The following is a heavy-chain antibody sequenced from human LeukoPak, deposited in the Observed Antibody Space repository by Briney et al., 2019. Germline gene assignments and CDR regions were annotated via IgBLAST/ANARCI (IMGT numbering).Heavy chain of an antibody. J-gene: IGHJ4*02. D-gene: IGHD3-22*01. Sequence: GRSLRLSCAASGFTLSSYGMHWVRQAPGKGLEWVAVIPYDGSNKDYADSVKGRFIIFRDNSKNTLFLQMNSLRAEDTAVYYCAKGDYYDTSGRRVDYWGQGTLVTVSS. CDR3: AKGDYYDTSGRRVDY. V-gene: IGHV3-30*18. CDR1: GFTLSSYG. CDR2: IPYDGSNK.